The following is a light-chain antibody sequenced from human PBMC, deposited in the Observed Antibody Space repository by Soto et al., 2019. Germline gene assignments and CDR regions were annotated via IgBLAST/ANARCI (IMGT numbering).Light chain of an antibody. CDR1: SSNIGAGYD. Sequence: QLVLTQPPSVSGAPGQRVTISCTGSSSNIGAGYDVHWYQQLPGTAPKLLIYGNSNRPSGVPDRFSGSKSGTSASLAITGLQAEDETDYYCQSYDNSLSARVFGGGTKLTVL. V-gene: IGLV1-40*01. J-gene: IGLJ2*01. CDR2: GNS. CDR3: QSYDNSLSARV.